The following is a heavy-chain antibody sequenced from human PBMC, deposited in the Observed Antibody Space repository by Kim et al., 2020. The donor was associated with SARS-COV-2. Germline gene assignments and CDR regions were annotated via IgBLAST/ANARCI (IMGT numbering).Heavy chain of an antibody. CDR3: TTDPLGGYVYYYYGMDV. V-gene: IGHV3-15*01. CDR2: IKSKTDGGTT. J-gene: IGHJ6*01. D-gene: IGHD5-12*01. CDR1: GFTFSNAW. Sequence: GGSLRLSCAASGFTFSNAWMSWVRQAPGKGLEWVGGIKSKTDGGTTDYAAPVKDRFTISRDDSKNQLYLQMNSLKTGDTAGYYCTTDPLGGYVYYYYGMDVWGRGTTVTVSS.